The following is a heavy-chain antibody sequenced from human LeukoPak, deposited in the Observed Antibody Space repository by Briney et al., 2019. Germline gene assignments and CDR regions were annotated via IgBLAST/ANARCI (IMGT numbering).Heavy chain of an antibody. CDR3: ARGYCSGGSCYGGDY. D-gene: IGHD2-15*01. Sequence: GGSLRLSCAASGFTFSNYEMNWVRQAPGKRLEWVSYISSSGTTIYYAERRFTISRDNAKNSLYLLMNSLRAEDTAIYYCARGYCSGGSCYGGDYWGQGTLVTVSS. CDR2: ISSSGTTI. V-gene: IGHV3-48*03. J-gene: IGHJ4*02. CDR1: GFTFSNYE.